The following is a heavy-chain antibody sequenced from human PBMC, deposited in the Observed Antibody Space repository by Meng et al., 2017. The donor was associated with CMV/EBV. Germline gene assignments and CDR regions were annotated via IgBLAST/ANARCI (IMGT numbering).Heavy chain of an antibody. Sequence: QVQLVQSGAEVKKPGSSVKVSCKASGGTFSSYAISWVRQAPGQGLEWMGGIIPIFGTANHAQKFQGRVTITADESTSTAYMELSSLRSEDTAVYYCAREVDDYGDGWYFDLWGRGTLVTVSS. CDR2: IIPIFGTA. CDR1: GGTFSSYA. CDR3: AREVDDYGDGWYFDL. V-gene: IGHV1-69*12. J-gene: IGHJ2*01. D-gene: IGHD4-17*01.